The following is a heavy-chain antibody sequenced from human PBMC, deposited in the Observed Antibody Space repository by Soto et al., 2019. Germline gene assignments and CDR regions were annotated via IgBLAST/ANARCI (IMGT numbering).Heavy chain of an antibody. Sequence: SETLSLTCTVSGGHISSSSYFWNWIRQPPGKGLEWIGSIDDSGSTYYNPSLKSRVSISVDTSRNKFSLKLTSVTAADTAEYFCARPMYYDFWNGMDVWGQGITVTVSS. CDR2: IDDSGST. V-gene: IGHV4-39*01. J-gene: IGHJ6*01. CDR1: GGHISSSSYF. D-gene: IGHD3-3*01. CDR3: ARPMYYDFWNGMDV.